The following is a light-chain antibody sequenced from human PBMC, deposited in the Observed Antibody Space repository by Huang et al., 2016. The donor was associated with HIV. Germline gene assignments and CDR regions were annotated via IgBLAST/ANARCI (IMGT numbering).Light chain of an antibody. CDR2: GAS. Sequence: IQLTQSPSSLSASVGDRITITCRASKSINHYLTCYQQKPGKAPKFLIDGASTLDTGVPSRVSGSGSGTDFTLTISGLHPEDFATYYCQQLNSYPLTFGGGTKVEIK. J-gene: IGKJ4*01. CDR3: QQLNSYPLT. CDR1: KSINHY. V-gene: IGKV1-9*01.